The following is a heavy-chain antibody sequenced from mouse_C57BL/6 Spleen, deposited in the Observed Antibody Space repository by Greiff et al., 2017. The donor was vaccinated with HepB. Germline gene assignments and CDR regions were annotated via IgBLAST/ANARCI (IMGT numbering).Heavy chain of an antibody. CDR1: GYSITSGYY. CDR3: ARNSNLRGDY. CDR2: ISYDGSN. D-gene: IGHD2-5*01. V-gene: IGHV3-6*01. J-gene: IGHJ2*01. Sequence: EVQRVESGPGLVKPSQSLSLTCSVTGYSITSGYYWNWIRQFPGNKLEWMGYISYDGSNNYNPSLKNRISITRDTSKNQFFLKLNSVTTEDTATYYCARNSNLRGDYWGQGTTLTVSS.